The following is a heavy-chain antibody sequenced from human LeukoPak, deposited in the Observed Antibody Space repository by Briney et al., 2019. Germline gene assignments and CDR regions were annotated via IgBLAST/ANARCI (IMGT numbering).Heavy chain of an antibody. CDR3: AREDSSSWYYWFDP. V-gene: IGHV1-2*06. Sequence: ASVKVSCKASGYTFTGYYMHWVRQAPGQGLEWMGRINPNSGGTNYAQKFQGRVTMTRDTSISTAYMELSRLGSGDTAVYYCAREDSSSWYYWFDPWGQGTLVTVSS. J-gene: IGHJ5*02. CDR2: INPNSGGT. CDR1: GYTFTGYY. D-gene: IGHD6-13*01.